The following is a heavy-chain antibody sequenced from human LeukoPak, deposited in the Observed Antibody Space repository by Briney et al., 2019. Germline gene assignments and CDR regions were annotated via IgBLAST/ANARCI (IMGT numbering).Heavy chain of an antibody. V-gene: IGHV1-69*13. Sequence: SVKISCKASGGTFSSYAISWVRQAPGQGLEWMGGIIPIFGTANYAQKFQGRVTITADESTSAAYMELSSLRSEDTAVYYCARARHYYYGMDVWGQGTTVTVSS. J-gene: IGHJ6*02. CDR3: ARARHYYYGMDV. CDR2: IIPIFGTA. CDR1: GGTFSSYA.